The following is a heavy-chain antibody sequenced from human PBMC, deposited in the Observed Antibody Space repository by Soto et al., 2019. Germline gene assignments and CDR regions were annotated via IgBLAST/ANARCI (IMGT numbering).Heavy chain of an antibody. CDR2: FFSDAER. CDR3: ARMDGDYNYYGLDV. Sequence: ESGPTLVNPAETLTLTCSVSGFSLTNGRMGVSWIRQPPGKALEWLAHFFSDAERSYSTSMQSRLNMYKDSSGSQVVLTMTNMAPADTATYFCARMDGDYNYYGLDVWGHGIAVTVSS. CDR1: GFSLTNGRMG. J-gene: IGHJ6*02. D-gene: IGHD4-17*01. V-gene: IGHV2-26*01.